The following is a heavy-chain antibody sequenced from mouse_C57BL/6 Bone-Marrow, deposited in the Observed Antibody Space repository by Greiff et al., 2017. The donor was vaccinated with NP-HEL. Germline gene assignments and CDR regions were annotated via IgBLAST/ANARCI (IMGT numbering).Heavy chain of an antibody. CDR3: SREVDYGNPPMDY. CDR1: GYTFTDYY. D-gene: IGHD2-1*01. CDR2: INPNNGGP. J-gene: IGHJ4*01. Sequence: VQLQQSGPELVKPGASVKISCKASGYTFTDYYMNWVKQSHGKSLEWIGDINPNNGGPSYNPTFKGKATLTVEKSSITAYMELRSLTSDDSAFYYCSREVDYGNPPMDYWGQGTSVTVSS. V-gene: IGHV1-26*01.